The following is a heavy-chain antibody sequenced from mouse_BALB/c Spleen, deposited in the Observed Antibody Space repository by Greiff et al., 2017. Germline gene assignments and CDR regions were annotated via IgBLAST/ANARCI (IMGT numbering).Heavy chain of an antibody. CDR3: TRWDDYDANWYFDV. CDR2: ISSGGSYT. CDR1: GFTFSSYT. J-gene: IGHJ1*01. D-gene: IGHD2-4*01. Sequence: DVQLVESGGGLVKPGGSLKLSCAASGFTFSSYTMSWVRQTPEKRLEWVATISSGGSYTYYPDSVKGRFTISRDNAKNTLYLQMSSLKSEDTAMYYCTRWDDYDANWYFDVWGAGTTVTVSS. V-gene: IGHV5-6-4*01.